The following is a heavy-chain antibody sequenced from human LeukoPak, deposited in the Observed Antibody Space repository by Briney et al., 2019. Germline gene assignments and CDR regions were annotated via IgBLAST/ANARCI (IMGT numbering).Heavy chain of an antibody. J-gene: IGHJ6*02. D-gene: IGHD6-13*01. V-gene: IGHV3-30-3*01. CDR1: GFTFSSYA. CDR2: ISYDGSNK. CDR3: ARDSHSSSWYGWLEAGSYYYYGMDI. Sequence: GGSLRLSCAASGFTFSSYAMHWVRQAPGKGLEWVAVISYDGSNKYYADSVEGRFTISRDNSKNTLYLQMNSLRAEDTAVYYCARDSHSSSWYGWLEAGSYYYYGMDIWGQGTTVTVSS.